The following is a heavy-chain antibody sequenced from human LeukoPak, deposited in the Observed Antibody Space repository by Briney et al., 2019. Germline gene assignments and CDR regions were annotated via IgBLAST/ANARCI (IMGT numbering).Heavy chain of an antibody. CDR1: GYTFTSYA. CDR3: ARDIAAAGIDY. J-gene: IGHJ4*02. D-gene: IGHD6-13*01. CDR2: INAGNGNT. Sequence: ASVKVSCKASGYTFTSYAMHWVRQAPGQRLEWMGWINAGNGNTKYSQKFQGRVTITRDTSANTAYMELSSLRSEDTAVYYCARDIAAAGIDYWGQGTLVTVSS. V-gene: IGHV1-3*01.